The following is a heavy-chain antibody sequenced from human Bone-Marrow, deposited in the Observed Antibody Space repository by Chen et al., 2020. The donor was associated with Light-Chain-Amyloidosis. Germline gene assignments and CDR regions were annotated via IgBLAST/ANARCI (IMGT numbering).Heavy chain of an antibody. CDR3: ARPDLGIVGATMAYYYGMDV. CDR2: IIPIFGTA. CDR1: GGTFSSYA. J-gene: IGHJ6*02. Sequence: QVQLVQSGAEVKKPGSSVKVSCKASGGTFSSYAISWVRQAPGRGLEWMGGIIPIFGTANYAQKFQGRVTITADESTSTAYMELSSLRSEDTAVYYCARPDLGIVGATMAYYYGMDVWGQGTTVTVSS. V-gene: IGHV1-69*01. D-gene: IGHD1-26*01.